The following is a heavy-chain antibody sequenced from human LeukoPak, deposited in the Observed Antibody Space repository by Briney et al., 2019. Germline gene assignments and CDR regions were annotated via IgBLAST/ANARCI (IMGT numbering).Heavy chain of an antibody. J-gene: IGHJ4*02. CDR1: GGSFSGYY. Sequence: SETLSLTCAVYGGSFSGYYWSWIRQPPGKGLEWIGCIFDSGTTKYNPSLKSRVTISVDTSKNQLSLKLSSVTAADTALYYCARVSYDVLTGYHPLDYWGQGTLVTVSS. CDR3: ARVSYDVLTGYHPLDY. D-gene: IGHD3-9*01. V-gene: IGHV4-59*01. CDR2: IFDSGTT.